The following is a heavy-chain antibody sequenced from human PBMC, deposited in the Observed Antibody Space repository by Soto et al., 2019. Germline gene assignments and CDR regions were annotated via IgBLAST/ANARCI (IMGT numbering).Heavy chain of an antibody. D-gene: IGHD4-17*01. V-gene: IGHV3-48*02. CDR3: VRQVTSVSTLISSLYSMDV. CDR1: GFTFSSYG. Sequence: GGSLRLSCVASGFTFSSYGMNWVRQAPGKGLERVSYISSSSSTMSYADSVKGRLTISRDNARNSLYLQMNSLRDEDTAVYYCVRQVTSVSTLISSLYSMDVWTQRTTDSVSS. J-gene: IGHJ6*02. CDR2: ISSSSSTM.